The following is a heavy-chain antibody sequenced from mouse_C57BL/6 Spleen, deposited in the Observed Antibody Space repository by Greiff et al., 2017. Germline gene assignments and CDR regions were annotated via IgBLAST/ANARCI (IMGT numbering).Heavy chain of an antibody. V-gene: IGHV1-50*01. CDR2: IDPSDSYT. Sequence: QVQLQQPGAELVKPGASVKLSCKASGYTFTSYWMQWVKQRPGQGLEWIGEIDPSDSYTTYNQKFKGKATLTVDTSSSTAYMQLSSLTSEDSAVYYCARRDYYGSSYDWYFDVWGTGTTVTVSS. CDR3: ARRDYYGSSYDWYFDV. J-gene: IGHJ1*03. D-gene: IGHD1-1*01. CDR1: GYTFTSYW.